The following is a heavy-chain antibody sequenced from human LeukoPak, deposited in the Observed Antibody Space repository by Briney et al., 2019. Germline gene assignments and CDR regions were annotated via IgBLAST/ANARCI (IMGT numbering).Heavy chain of an antibody. D-gene: IGHD3-22*01. V-gene: IGHV5-51*01. Sequence: GESLTISCKGFGYSFNTYWISWVRQMPGKGLEWMGIIYPGDSETRYSPSFQGQVTISADKSISTAYLQWSSLKASDTAMYYCARGGTSYYDSSGSYSHWGQGTLVTVSS. J-gene: IGHJ4*02. CDR1: GYSFNTYW. CDR2: IYPGDSET. CDR3: ARGGTSYYDSSGSYSH.